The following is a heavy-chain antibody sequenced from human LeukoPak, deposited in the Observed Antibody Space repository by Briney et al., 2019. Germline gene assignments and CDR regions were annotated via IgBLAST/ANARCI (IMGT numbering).Heavy chain of an antibody. CDR3: AKKVRYGEVDY. CDR2: ISGSGGST. J-gene: IGHJ4*02. V-gene: IGHV3-23*01. CDR1: GFTFSRYA. D-gene: IGHD4-17*01. Sequence: GGSLRLSCAASGFTFSRYAMSWVRQAPGKGLDWVSTISGSGGSTYYADSVKGRFTISRDNSKNTLYLQMSSLRAEDTAIYYCAKKVRYGEVDYWGRGTLVTVSS.